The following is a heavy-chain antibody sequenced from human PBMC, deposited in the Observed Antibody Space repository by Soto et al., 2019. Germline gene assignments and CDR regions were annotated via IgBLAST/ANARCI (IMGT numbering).Heavy chain of an antibody. V-gene: IGHV4-59*01. CDR3: ARGSDYGDYARFDY. CDR1: GGSISRYF. J-gene: IGHJ4*02. CDR2: IYYTGST. Sequence: PDTLSLTCTVSGGSISRYFWSWIRQPPGKGLEWIGYIYYTGSTNYNPSLKSRLTISVDTSKKQFSLKLSSVTAADTAVYYCARGSDYGDYARFDYWGQGTLVTVSS. D-gene: IGHD4-17*01.